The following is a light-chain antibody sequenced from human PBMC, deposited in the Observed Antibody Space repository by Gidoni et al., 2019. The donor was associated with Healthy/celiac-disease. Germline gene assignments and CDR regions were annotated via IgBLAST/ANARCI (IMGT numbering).Light chain of an antibody. J-gene: IGKJ3*01. V-gene: IGKV1-39*01. CDR1: QRISGY. CDR3: QLGYALLI. CDR2: AAS. Sequence: DIQMTRSPSSLSASVGDRVTITCRASQRISGYLNWYQQKSGQAPKLLIYAASSLQSGVPSRFSGSGSGTDFTLTISSLQPEDFATYYCQLGYALLIFXPXTKVDVK.